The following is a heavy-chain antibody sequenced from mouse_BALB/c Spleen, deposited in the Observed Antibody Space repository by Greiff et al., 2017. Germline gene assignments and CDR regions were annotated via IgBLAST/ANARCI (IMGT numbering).Heavy chain of an antibody. V-gene: IGHV1-4*01. Sequence: QVQLKQSGAELARPGASVKMSCKASGYTFTSYTMHWVKQRPGQGLEWIGYINPSSGYTNYNQKFKDKATLTAAKSSSTAYMQLSSLTSEDSAVYYCARSGIYYDYDGGTFYAMDYWGQGTSVTVSS. J-gene: IGHJ4*01. CDR1: GYTFTSYT. D-gene: IGHD2-4*01. CDR3: ARSGIYYDYDGGTFYAMDY. CDR2: INPSSGYT.